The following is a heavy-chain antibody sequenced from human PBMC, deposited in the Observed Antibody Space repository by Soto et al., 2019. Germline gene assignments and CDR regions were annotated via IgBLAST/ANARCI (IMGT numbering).Heavy chain of an antibody. V-gene: IGHV5-51*01. CDR1: GYSFTSYW. Sequence: PGESLKISCKGSGYSFTSYWIGWVRQMPGKGLELMGIIYPGDSDTRYSPSFQGQVTISADKSISTAYLQWSSLKASDTAMYYCARHEALWFGEPGDDAFDIWGQGTMVTVSS. CDR2: IYPGDSDT. CDR3: ARHEALWFGEPGDDAFDI. J-gene: IGHJ3*02. D-gene: IGHD3-10*01.